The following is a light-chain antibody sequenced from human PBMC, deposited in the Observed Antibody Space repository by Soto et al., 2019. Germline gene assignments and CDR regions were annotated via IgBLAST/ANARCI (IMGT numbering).Light chain of an antibody. CDR2: DVS. CDR3: SSFTSSSTYG. Sequence: QSALTQPPSVSGSLGQSVTISCTGTSSDVGSYNRVSWYQQPPGTAPKLMIYDVSNRPSAVPDRFSGSKSGNTASLTISGLQPDDEADYYCSSFTSSSTYGFGTGTNVTVL. J-gene: IGLJ1*01. CDR1: SSDVGSYNR. V-gene: IGLV2-18*02.